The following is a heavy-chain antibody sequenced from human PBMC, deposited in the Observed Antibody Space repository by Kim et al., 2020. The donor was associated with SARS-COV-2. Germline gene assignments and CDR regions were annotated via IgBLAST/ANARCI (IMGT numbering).Heavy chain of an antibody. D-gene: IGHD3-22*01. J-gene: IGHJ2*01. Sequence: ADFVEGRFTISRDNAKNTLYLQMNSLRGEDTAVYYCARDLRDYDRRSFDLWGRGTLVTVSS. CDR3: ARDLRDYDRRSFDL. V-gene: IGHV3-66*01.